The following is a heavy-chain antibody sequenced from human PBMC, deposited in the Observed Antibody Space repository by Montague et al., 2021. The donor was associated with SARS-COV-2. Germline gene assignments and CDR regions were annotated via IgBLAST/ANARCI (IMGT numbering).Heavy chain of an antibody. J-gene: IGHJ3*01. Sequence: SLRLSCAASGFTFSSYTLNWARQAPGKGLEWVSSISRGSSYIHYADSVKGRFTISRDNAKNSLYLQMNSLRAEDTAVYYCASSIPGAGVGDAFDVWGQGTIVTVSS. CDR1: GFTFSSYT. CDR2: ISRGSSYI. CDR3: ASSIPGAGVGDAFDV. D-gene: IGHD6-13*01. V-gene: IGHV3-21*01.